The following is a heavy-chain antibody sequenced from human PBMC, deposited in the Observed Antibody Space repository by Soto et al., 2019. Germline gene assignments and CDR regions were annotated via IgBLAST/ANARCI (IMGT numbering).Heavy chain of an antibody. V-gene: IGHV4-61*01. CDR3: AKGGGFDPLDY. CDR2: IYYTGTT. D-gene: IGHD5-12*01. CDR1: GGSVSSVTSY. Sequence: TLSLTCTVSGGSVSSVTSYWSWVRQPPGKGLEWIAYIYYTGTTNYNPSLGGRVAISLDTSKNQFSLQLSSVTAADTAIYYCAKGGGFDPLDYWGQGTQVTVSS. J-gene: IGHJ4*02.